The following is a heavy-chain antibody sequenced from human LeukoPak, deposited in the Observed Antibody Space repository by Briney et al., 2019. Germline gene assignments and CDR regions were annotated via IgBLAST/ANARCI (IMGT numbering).Heavy chain of an antibody. V-gene: IGHV1-8*03. CDR1: GYTFTSYD. Sequence: ASVKVSCKASGYTFTSYDINWVRQATGQGREWMGWMNPNSGNTGYAQKFQGRVTITKNTSISTAYMELSSLRSEDTAVYYCARVIPWDGYNPYYFDYWGQGTLVTVSS. CDR2: MNPNSGNT. D-gene: IGHD5-24*01. CDR3: ARVIPWDGYNPYYFDY. J-gene: IGHJ4*02.